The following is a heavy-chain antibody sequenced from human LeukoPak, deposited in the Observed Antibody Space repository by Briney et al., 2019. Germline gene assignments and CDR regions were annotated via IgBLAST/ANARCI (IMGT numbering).Heavy chain of an antibody. CDR3: ARDPSIAAAGTPTGDDQFDY. CDR1: GYTFTGYY. V-gene: IGHV1-2*02. D-gene: IGHD6-13*01. CDR2: INPNSGGA. J-gene: IGHJ4*02. Sequence: GASVKVSCKASGYTFTGYYMHWVRQAPGQGLEWMGWINPNSGGANYAQKFQGRVTMTRDTSISTAYMELSRLRSDDTAVYYCARDPSIAAAGTPTGDDQFDYWGQGTLVTVSS.